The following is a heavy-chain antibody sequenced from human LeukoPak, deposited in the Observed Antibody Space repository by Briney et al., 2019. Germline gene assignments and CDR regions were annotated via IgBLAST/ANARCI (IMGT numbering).Heavy chain of an antibody. Sequence: PGGSLRLSCAASGFTFSDYYMSWIRQAPGKGLEWGSYISSSGSTIYYADSVKGRFTISRDNAKTSLYLQMNSLRAEDTAVYYCARESYYDSSGYPHDAFDIWGQGTMVTVSS. CDR2: ISSSGSTI. D-gene: IGHD3-22*01. V-gene: IGHV3-11*04. CDR3: ARESYYDSSGYPHDAFDI. J-gene: IGHJ3*02. CDR1: GFTFSDYY.